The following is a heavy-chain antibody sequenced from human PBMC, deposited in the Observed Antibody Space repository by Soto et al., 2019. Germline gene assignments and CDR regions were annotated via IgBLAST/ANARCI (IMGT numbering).Heavy chain of an antibody. J-gene: IGHJ6*02. Sequence: GGSLRLSCAASGFTFSSYGMHWVRQAPGKGLEWVAVIWYDGSNKYYADSVKGRFTISRDNSKNTLYLQMNSLRAEDTAVYYCAREVVTGPNYYYYGMDVWGQGTTVTVSS. D-gene: IGHD2-15*01. CDR2: IWYDGSNK. V-gene: IGHV3-33*01. CDR3: AREVVTGPNYYYYGMDV. CDR1: GFTFSSYG.